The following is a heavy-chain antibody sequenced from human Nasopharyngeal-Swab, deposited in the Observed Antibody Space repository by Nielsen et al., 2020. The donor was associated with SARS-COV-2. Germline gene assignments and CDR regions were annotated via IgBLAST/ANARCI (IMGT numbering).Heavy chain of an antibody. Sequence: WVRQAPGQGLEWMGWMNPSSGNTGYAQKFQGRVTMTRNTSISTAYMELSSLRSEDTAVYYCARGHRGYSGYDYYYYYMDVWGKGTTVTVSS. CDR3: ARGHRGYSGYDYYYYYMDV. V-gene: IGHV1-8*01. CDR2: MNPSSGNT. D-gene: IGHD5-12*01. J-gene: IGHJ6*03.